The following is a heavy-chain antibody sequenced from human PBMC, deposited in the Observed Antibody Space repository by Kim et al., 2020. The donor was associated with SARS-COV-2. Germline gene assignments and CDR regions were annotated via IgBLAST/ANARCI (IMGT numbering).Heavy chain of an antibody. J-gene: IGHJ5*02. CDR1: GYTLTELS. Sequence: ASVKVSCKVSGYTLTELSMHWVRQAPGKGLEWMGGFDPEDGETINAQKFQGRVTMTEDTSTDTAYMELSSLRSKDTAVYYCATAGVVVAANWFDPWGQGTLVTVSS. V-gene: IGHV1-24*01. D-gene: IGHD2-15*01. CDR3: ATAGVVVAANWFDP. CDR2: FDPEDGET.